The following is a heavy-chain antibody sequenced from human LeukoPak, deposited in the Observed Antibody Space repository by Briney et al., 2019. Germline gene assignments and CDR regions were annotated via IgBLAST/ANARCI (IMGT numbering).Heavy chain of an antibody. V-gene: IGHV3-9*03. J-gene: IGHJ3*02. Sequence: GGSLRLSCAGSGFTFDDYAMHWVRQAPGKGLEWVSGISWNSGSIGYADSVKGRFTISRDNAKNSLYLQMSSLRAEDMALYYCAKDIGIVATMGAFDIWGQGTMVTVSS. CDR3: AKDIGIVATMGAFDI. D-gene: IGHD5-12*01. CDR1: GFTFDDYA. CDR2: ISWNSGSI.